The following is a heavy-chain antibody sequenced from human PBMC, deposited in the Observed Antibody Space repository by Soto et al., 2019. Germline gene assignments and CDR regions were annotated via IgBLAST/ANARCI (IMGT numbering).Heavy chain of an antibody. CDR3: TSGTLFHYSDY. CDR1: GFPFGDYA. CDR2: IISKADGGTT. Sequence: GESLRLTCTASGFPFGDYAMSWFRQAPGKGLEWVGFIISKADGGTTEYSASVKGRFTIAREDSKSIAYLQRNSMTTEATDVYDCTSGTLFHYSDYWGQGTLVTVSS. D-gene: IGHD2-21*01. V-gene: IGHV3-49*03. J-gene: IGHJ4*02.